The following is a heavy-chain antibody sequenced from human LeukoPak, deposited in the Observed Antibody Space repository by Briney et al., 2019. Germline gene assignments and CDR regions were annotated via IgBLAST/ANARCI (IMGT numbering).Heavy chain of an antibody. CDR1: GFTLSSYN. Sequence: GGSLTLSCAASGFTLSSYNMIWFRQPPGKGPEWVSAISSSSSNTYYSDSGKGRFTISRDNAKNSLYLQMSSLRAEDAAVYYCGRGSGGIVEWLFSKWGQGTLVTVSS. D-gene: IGHD3-3*01. CDR3: GRGSGGIVEWLFSK. V-gene: IGHV3-21*01. CDR2: ISSSSSNT. J-gene: IGHJ4*02.